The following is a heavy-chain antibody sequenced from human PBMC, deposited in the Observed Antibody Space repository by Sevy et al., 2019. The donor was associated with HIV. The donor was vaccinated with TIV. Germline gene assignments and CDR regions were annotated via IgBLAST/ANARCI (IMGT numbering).Heavy chain of an antibody. D-gene: IGHD5-12*01. J-gene: IGHJ6*02. CDR2: IKQDGSEK. V-gene: IGHV3-7*01. CDR3: VKNRDDSSGFGMDV. CDR1: GFTFSRYW. Sequence: GGSLRLSCAASGFTFSRYWMSWVRQAPGKGLEWVANIKQDGSEKYDVDSVKGRFTISRDNAKKSLFLQMNSLRAEDTAVYYCVKNRDDSSGFGMDVWSQGTTVTVSS.